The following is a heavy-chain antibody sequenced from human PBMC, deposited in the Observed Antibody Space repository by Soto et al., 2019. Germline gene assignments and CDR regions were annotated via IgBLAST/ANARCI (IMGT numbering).Heavy chain of an antibody. CDR1: GGAISSSTW. CDR3: ARAYSYGLFDS. Sequence: SDTLSLTCAVSGGAISSSTWWSWVRQPPGKGLEWIGEIYHDGSTNYNPSLKSRVTVSLDKSKNHFSLKLSSVTAADTAVYYCARAYSYGLFDSWGQGTLVTVSS. J-gene: IGHJ4*02. D-gene: IGHD5-18*01. CDR2: IYHDGST. V-gene: IGHV4-4*02.